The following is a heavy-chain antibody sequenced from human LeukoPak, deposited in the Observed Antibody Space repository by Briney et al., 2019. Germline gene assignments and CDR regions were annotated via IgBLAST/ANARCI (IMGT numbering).Heavy chain of an antibody. Sequence: SETLSLTCTVSGGSISSSSYYWGWIRQPPGKGLEWIGSIYYSGSTYYNPPLKSRVTISVDTSKNQFSLKLSSVTAADTAVYYCARVGGTVDTAMVTESNYYYYGMDVWGQGTTVTVSS. CDR3: ARVGGTVDTAMVTESNYYYYGMDV. D-gene: IGHD5-18*01. J-gene: IGHJ6*02. CDR1: GGSISSSSYY. V-gene: IGHV4-39*01. CDR2: IYYSGST.